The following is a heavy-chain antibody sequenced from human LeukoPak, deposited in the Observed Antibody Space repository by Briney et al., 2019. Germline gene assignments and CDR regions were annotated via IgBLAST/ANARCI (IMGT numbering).Heavy chain of an antibody. CDR1: GFSFSTYW. CDR3: AFGSGWYFDY. Sequence: GGSLRLSCAASGFSFSTYWMHWVRQAPGKGLVWVSRVYLDGFTTTYADSVKGRFTISRDNVKNMLYLQMNRLRAEDTAVYYCAFGSGWYFDYWGQGTLVTVSS. J-gene: IGHJ4*02. V-gene: IGHV3-74*01. CDR2: VYLDGFTT. D-gene: IGHD6-19*01.